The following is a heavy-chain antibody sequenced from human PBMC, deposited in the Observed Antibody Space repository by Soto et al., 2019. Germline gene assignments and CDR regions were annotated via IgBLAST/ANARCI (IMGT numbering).Heavy chain of an antibody. Sequence: SGPTLVNPTQTLTLTCKFSGFSLSPSGMCVRWIRKPPGKALEWLALIDWDDDKYYSTSLKTRLTISKDSSKNQVVLTMTNMDPVDTASYYCARVLLRYFRMVHDYYYGMDVWGQGT. J-gene: IGHJ6*02. V-gene: IGHV2-70*01. CDR1: GFSLSPSGMC. D-gene: IGHD3-9*01. CDR3: ARVLLRYFRMVHDYYYGMDV. CDR2: IDWDDDK.